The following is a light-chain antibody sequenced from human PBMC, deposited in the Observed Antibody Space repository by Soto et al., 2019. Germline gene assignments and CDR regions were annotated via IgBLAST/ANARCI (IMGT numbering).Light chain of an antibody. CDR1: QSVNSN. Sequence: EIVLTQSPATLSLSPGERATLSCRASQSVNSNLAWYQQKPGQAPRLLIFDASNRATGIPARFSGSGSGTDLTLTISSLEPEDFAVYYCQQRSNWPPYTFGQGTKLEIK. CDR3: QQRSNWPPYT. CDR2: DAS. J-gene: IGKJ2*01. V-gene: IGKV3-11*01.